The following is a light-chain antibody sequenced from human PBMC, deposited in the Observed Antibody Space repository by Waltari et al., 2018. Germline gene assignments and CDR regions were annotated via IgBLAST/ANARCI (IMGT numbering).Light chain of an antibody. CDR2: WAS. J-gene: IGKJ1*01. Sequence: QSILHSSNNKNYLAWYQQKPGQPPKLLIYWASTRESGVPDRFSGSGSGTDFTLTISSLQAEDVAVYYCQQYYSTLWTFGQGTKVEIK. CDR1: QSILHSSNNKNY. V-gene: IGKV4-1*01. CDR3: QQYYSTLWT.